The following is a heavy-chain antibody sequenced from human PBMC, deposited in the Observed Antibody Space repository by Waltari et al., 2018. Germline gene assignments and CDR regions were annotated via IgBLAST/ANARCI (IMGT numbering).Heavy chain of an antibody. CDR3: ARVPYMYSSGWYGRFDY. CDR2: ISYDGSNK. D-gene: IGHD6-19*01. J-gene: IGHJ4*02. Sequence: QVQLVESGGGVVQPGRSLRLSCAASGFTFSSYAMHWVRQAPGKGLEWVAVISYDGSNKYYADAVKGRFTISRDNSKNTLYLQMNSLRAEDTAVYYCARVPYMYSSGWYGRFDYWGQGTLVTVSS. CDR1: GFTFSSYA. V-gene: IGHV3-30-3*01.